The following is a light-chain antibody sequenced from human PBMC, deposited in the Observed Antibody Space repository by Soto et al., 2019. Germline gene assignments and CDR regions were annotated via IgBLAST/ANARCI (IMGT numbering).Light chain of an antibody. CDR3: MQALQTSWT. CDR1: QSLLHSNGYNY. J-gene: IGKJ1*01. CDR2: LGS. Sequence: ETAMTQSPLALPVTPGEPASISCNSSQSLLHSNGYNYLVWFLQKPGQSPQLLIFLGSNRATGVPDRFSGSGSGTDFTLKISSVEAEDVAVYYCMQALQTSWTFCQGTKVEIK. V-gene: IGKV2-28*01.